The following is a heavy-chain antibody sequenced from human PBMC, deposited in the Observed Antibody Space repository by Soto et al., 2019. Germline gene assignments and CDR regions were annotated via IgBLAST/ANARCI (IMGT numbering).Heavy chain of an antibody. J-gene: IGHJ4*02. D-gene: IGHD6-19*01. V-gene: IGHV3-21*01. Sequence: PGGSLRLSCAASGFTFSSYSMNWVRQAPGKGLEWVSSISSSSSYIYYADSVKGRFTISRDNAKNSLYLQMNSLRAEDTAVYYCARDPIAVAGTGTDYWGQGTLVTVSS. CDR3: ARDPIAVAGTGTDY. CDR2: ISSSSSYI. CDR1: GFTFSSYS.